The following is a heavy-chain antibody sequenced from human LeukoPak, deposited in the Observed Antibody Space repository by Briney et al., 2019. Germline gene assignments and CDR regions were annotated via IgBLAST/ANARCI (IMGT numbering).Heavy chain of an antibody. CDR3: ARVAYGSGSSAAFDY. Sequence: SSETLSLTCAVSGGSISSGGYSWSWIRQPPGKGLEWIGYIYYSGSTYYNPSLKSRVTISVDTSKNQFSLKLSSVTAADTAVYYCARVAYGSGSSAAFDYWGQGTLVTVSS. D-gene: IGHD3-10*01. V-gene: IGHV4-30-2*05. CDR1: GGSISSGGYS. CDR2: IYYSGST. J-gene: IGHJ4*02.